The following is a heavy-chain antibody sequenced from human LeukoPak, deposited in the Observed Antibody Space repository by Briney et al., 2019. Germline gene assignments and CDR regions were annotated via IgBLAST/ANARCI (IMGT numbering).Heavy chain of an antibody. Sequence: GESLKISCKGSGYSFTTYWIGWARKMPGKGLEWMGITHPGDSDTRYSPSSQGQVTISADKSISTAYLQWSSLKASDTAMYYCARGAHGIVGFDYWGQGTLVAVSS. CDR2: THPGDSDT. CDR1: GYSFTTYW. CDR3: ARGAHGIVGFDY. D-gene: IGHD2/OR15-2a*01. J-gene: IGHJ4*02. V-gene: IGHV5-51*01.